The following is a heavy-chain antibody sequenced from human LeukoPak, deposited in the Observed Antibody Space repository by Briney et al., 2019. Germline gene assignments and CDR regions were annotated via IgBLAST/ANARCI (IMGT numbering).Heavy chain of an antibody. V-gene: IGHV3-7*04. D-gene: IGHD4-23*01. CDR2: IKQGGGAE. CDR3: ARDYGGNSDYFDY. Sequence: GGSLRLSCEASGFTFSNYWMTWVRQAPGKGLEWVASIKQGGGAEYYADSVKGRFTISRDNAKHSLYLQMSSLRVEDTAVYFCARDYGGNSDYFDYWGQGTLVTVSS. CDR1: GFTFSNYW. J-gene: IGHJ4*02.